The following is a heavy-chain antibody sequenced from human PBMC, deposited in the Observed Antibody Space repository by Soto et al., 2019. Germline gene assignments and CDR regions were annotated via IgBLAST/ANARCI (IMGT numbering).Heavy chain of an antibody. CDR1: GDSINSADYY. V-gene: IGHV4-30-4*01. D-gene: IGHD3-10*01. J-gene: IGHJ4*02. CDR2: IYYSGAI. CDR3: ASRKSYYASVTDH. Sequence: SETLSLTCTVSGDSINSADYYWNWIRQTPGKGLEWIGHIYYSGAIDYNPSLKSRVTISLDTSKNQFSLRLSSVTAADTAIYYCASRKSYYASVTDHWGQGTLVTVSS.